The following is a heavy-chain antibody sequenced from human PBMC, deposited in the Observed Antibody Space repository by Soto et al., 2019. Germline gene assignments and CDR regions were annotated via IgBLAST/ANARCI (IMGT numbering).Heavy chain of an antibody. CDR3: ARTIIAAAGNERYFQH. CDR2: IYYSGST. D-gene: IGHD6-13*01. V-gene: IGHV4-31*03. CDR1: GGSISSGDYY. J-gene: IGHJ1*01. Sequence: SETLSLTCTVSGGSISSGDYYWSWIRQHPGKGLEWIGYIYYSGSTYYNPSLKSRVTISVDTSKNQFSLKLSSVTAADTAVYYCARTIIAAAGNERYFQHWGQGTLVTVSS.